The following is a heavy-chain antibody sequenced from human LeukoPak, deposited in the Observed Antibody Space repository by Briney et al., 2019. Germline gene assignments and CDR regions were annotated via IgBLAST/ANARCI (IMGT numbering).Heavy chain of an antibody. Sequence: QSGGSLRLSCAASGFTFSSYGMHWVRQAPGKGLEWVAVISYDGSNKYYADSVRGRFTISRDNSKNTLYLQMNSLRAEDTAVYYCARGRIVGATRVEYFQHWGQGTLVTVSS. CDR1: GFTFSSYG. V-gene: IGHV3-30*03. D-gene: IGHD1-26*01. CDR2: ISYDGSNK. J-gene: IGHJ1*01. CDR3: ARGRIVGATRVEYFQH.